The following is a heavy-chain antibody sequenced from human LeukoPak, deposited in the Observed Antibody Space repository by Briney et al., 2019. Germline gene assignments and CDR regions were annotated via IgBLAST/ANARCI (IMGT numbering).Heavy chain of an antibody. Sequence: GESLKISCEASGYSFTNFWVAWVRQMPGKGLEWMGSIYPGDSDTRYSPSFQGQVTISADKSITTAYLQWSSLKASDTAMYYCAKGGMFDGDGYNYIGYWGQGTLVTVSS. J-gene: IGHJ4*02. V-gene: IGHV5-51*01. CDR3: AKGGMFDGDGYNYIGY. D-gene: IGHD5-24*01. CDR1: GYSFTNFW. CDR2: IYPGDSDT.